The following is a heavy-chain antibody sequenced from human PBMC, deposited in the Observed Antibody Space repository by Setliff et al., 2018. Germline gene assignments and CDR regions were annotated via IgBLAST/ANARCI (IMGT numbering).Heavy chain of an antibody. Sequence: KPSETLSLTCTVSGGSMTSYYWSWIRQSPWKGLEWIGYVHYSGDSNYNPSLKSRVTISVDTSKNQFSLTLSSVTAADTAVYYCARRIVGAVDGFDIWGQGTMVTVSS. V-gene: IGHV4-59*08. CDR2: VHYSGDS. CDR3: ARRIVGAVDGFDI. J-gene: IGHJ3*02. CDR1: GGSMTSYY. D-gene: IGHD1-26*01.